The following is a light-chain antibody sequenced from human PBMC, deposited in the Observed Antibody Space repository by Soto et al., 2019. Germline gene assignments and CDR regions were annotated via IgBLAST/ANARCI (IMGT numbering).Light chain of an antibody. J-gene: IGLJ1*01. Sequence: QSALTQPPSASGSPGQSVTISCTGTSNDIGGYNYVSWYQQHPGKAPKLMIYAVNKRPSGVPDRFSGSKSGNTASLTVSGLQAEDEADYYCSSFAGANNFPYVFGIGTKVTVL. CDR1: SNDIGGYNY. CDR3: SSFAGANNFPYV. CDR2: AVN. V-gene: IGLV2-8*01.